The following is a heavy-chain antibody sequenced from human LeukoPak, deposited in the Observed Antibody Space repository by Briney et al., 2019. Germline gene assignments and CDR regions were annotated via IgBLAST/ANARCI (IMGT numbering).Heavy chain of an antibody. V-gene: IGHV3-33*01. J-gene: IGHJ4*02. CDR3: ARGYYHDSGTGLAYFDY. CDR2: IWYDGSNK. CDR1: GFSFSTYG. D-gene: IGHD3-10*01. Sequence: PGRSLRLSCAASGFSFSTYGMHWVRQAPGKGLEGVALIWYDGSNKYYADSVKGRFTISRDNSKNTVYLQMNSLTADDTSLYYCARGYYHDSGTGLAYFDYWGQGTRVTVSS.